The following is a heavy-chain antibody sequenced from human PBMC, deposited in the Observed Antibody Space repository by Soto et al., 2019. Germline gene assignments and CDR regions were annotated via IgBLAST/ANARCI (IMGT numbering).Heavy chain of an antibody. J-gene: IGHJ4*01. Sequence: GESLKISCNVSGYSFTTYWISWVRQRPGKGLEWMGRVDPSDSYTNNSPSFQGHVTISADTSTATAYLQWRSLKASDTAIYYWATHKPGAYEFFENWGQGTPVTVSS. D-gene: IGHD5-12*01. CDR1: GYSFTTYW. CDR3: ATHKPGAYEFFEN. CDR2: VDPSDSYT. V-gene: IGHV5-10-1*01.